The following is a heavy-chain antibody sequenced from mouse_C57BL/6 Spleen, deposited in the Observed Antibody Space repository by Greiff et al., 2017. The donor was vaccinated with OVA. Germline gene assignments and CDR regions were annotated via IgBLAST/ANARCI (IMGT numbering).Heavy chain of an antibody. J-gene: IGHJ3*01. D-gene: IGHD3-2*02. CDR1: GFTFSSYG. V-gene: IGHV5-6*01. CDR3: ARRGDSSGRGFAY. Sequence: EVQLVESGGDLVKPGGSLKLSCAASGFTFSSYGMSWVRQTPDKRLEWVATISSGGSYTYYPDSVKGRFTLSRDNAKNTLYLQMSSLKSEDTAMYYCARRGDSSGRGFAYWGQGTLVTVSA. CDR2: ISSGGSYT.